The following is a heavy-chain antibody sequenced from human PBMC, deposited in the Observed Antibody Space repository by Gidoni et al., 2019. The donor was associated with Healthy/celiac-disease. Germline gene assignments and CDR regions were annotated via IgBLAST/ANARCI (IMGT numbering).Heavy chain of an antibody. D-gene: IGHD3-3*01. Sequence: QVQLVQSGAEVKKPGASVKLPCKAAGYTFTGDYMHWVRQAPGQGPEWMGWINANSSATNYAQKFQGRVTTTRDTSISTAYMELSRLGSDDTAVYYCARTHEGLLDYWGQGTLVTVSS. J-gene: IGHJ4*02. CDR3: ARTHEGLLDY. CDR2: INANSSAT. V-gene: IGHV1-2*02. CDR1: GYTFTGDY.